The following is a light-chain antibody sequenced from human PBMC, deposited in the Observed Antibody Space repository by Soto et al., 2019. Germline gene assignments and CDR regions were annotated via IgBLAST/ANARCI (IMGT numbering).Light chain of an antibody. CDR3: SSYAGSNNLL. J-gene: IGLJ2*01. CDR2: EVS. CDR1: SSDIGGYSY. V-gene: IGLV2-8*01. Sequence: QSALTQPPSASGSPGQSVTISCTGTSSDIGGYSYVSWYQQHPGKAPKLMIYEVSKRPSGVPDRFSGSRSGYTASLTVSGLQAEDEAVYYCSSYAGSNNLLFGGGTKLTVL.